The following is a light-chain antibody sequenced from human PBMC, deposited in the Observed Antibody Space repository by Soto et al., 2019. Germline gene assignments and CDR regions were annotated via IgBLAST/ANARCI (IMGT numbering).Light chain of an antibody. CDR2: GAS. Sequence: EILMTQSPASLSVSPGERATLSCRASQSVSSNLAWYQQKPGQAPRLLIYGASTRATGIPARFSGSGSGTEFTPTISSLQSEDFAVYYCQQYNNWWTVGQGTKVDIK. CDR1: QSVSSN. CDR3: QQYNNWWT. J-gene: IGKJ1*01. V-gene: IGKV3-15*01.